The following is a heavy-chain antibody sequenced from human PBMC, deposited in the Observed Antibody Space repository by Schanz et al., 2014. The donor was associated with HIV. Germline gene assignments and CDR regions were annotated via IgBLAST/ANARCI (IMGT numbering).Heavy chain of an antibody. J-gene: IGHJ3*02. CDR2: IIPIFGTT. Sequence: QVQLVQSGAEVKKPGSSVKVSCKASGGTFSSYAISWGRQAPGQGLEWMGGIIPIFGTTNYAQKFQGRVTITADESTSTAYMELSSLRSEDTAVYYCASGRFDTVIWWGDAFLTGGRGTMVTVSS. CDR3: ASGRFDTVIWWGDAFLT. CDR1: GGTFSSYA. D-gene: IGHD5-18*01. V-gene: IGHV1-69*01.